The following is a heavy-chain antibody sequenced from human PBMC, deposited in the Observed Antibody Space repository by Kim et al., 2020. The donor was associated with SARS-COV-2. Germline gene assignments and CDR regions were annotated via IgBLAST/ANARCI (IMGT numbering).Heavy chain of an antibody. Sequence: TSYEQKFQGRVTMTRDKSTSTVYMELSSLRSEDTAVYYCARDHEDYGMDVWGQGTTVTVSS. V-gene: IGHV1-46*01. CDR3: ARDHEDYGMDV. J-gene: IGHJ6*02. CDR2: T.